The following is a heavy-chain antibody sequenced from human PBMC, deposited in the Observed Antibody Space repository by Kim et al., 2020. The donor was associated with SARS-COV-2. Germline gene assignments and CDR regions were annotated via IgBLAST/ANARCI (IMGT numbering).Heavy chain of an antibody. D-gene: IGHD4-4*01. CDR3: ARVTPRIDYSNYVGYYYYGMDV. V-gene: IGHV3-30*04. CDR1: GFTFSSYS. CDR2: ISYDGSNK. J-gene: IGHJ6*02. Sequence: GGSLRLSCAASGFTFSSYSMHWVRQAPGKGLEWVAVISYDGSNKYYADSVKGRFTISRDNSKNTLYLQMNSLRAEDTAVYYCARVTPRIDYSNYVGYYYYGMDVWGQGTTVTVS.